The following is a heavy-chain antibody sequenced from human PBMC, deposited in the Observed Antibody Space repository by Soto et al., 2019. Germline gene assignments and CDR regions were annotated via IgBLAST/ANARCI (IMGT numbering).Heavy chain of an antibody. CDR1: GGSVSSGSYY. J-gene: IGHJ4*02. CDR2: IYYSVST. CDR3: ASYSSGWYDIIY. D-gene: IGHD6-19*01. Sequence: QVQLQESGPGLVKPSETLSLTCTVSGGSVSSGSYYWSWIRQPPGKGLGWIGYIYYSVSTNYNPSLKSRVTISVDTSKNQSSLKVSSVTAADTAVYYCASYSSGWYDIIYWGQGTLVTVSP. V-gene: IGHV4-61*01.